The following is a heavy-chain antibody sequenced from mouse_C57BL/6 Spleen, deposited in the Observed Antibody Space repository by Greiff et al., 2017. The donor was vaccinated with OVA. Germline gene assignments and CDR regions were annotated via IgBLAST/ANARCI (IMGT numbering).Heavy chain of an antibody. CDR2: ISYDGSN. CDR3: ARGWDDYFDY. CDR1: GYSITSGYY. J-gene: IGHJ2*01. D-gene: IGHD4-1*01. Sequence: ESGPGLVKPSQSLSLTCSVTGYSITSGYYWNWIRQFPGNKLEWMGYISYDGSNNYNPSLKNRISITRDTSKNQFFLKLNSVTTEDTATYYCARGWDDYFDYWGQGTTLTVSS. V-gene: IGHV3-6*01.